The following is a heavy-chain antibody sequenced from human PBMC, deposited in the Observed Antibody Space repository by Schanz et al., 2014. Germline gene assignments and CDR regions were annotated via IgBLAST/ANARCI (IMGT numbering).Heavy chain of an antibody. V-gene: IGHV3-72*01. J-gene: IGHJ4*02. CDR3: AKYGGELGVSFEY. CDR1: GFTVSTNY. Sequence: EVQLVESGGGLIQPGGSLRLSCAVSGFTVSTNYMSWVRQAPGKGLEWVGRTRNKVHSYTTEYAASVKGRFTISRDDSKNSLYLQMNSLRPEDTAVYYCAKYGGELGVSFEYWGQGTLVTVSS. D-gene: IGHD7-27*01. CDR2: TRNKVHSYTT.